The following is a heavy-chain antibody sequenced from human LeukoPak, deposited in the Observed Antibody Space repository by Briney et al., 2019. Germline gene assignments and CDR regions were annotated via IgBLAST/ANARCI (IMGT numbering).Heavy chain of an antibody. Sequence: SETLSLTCTVSGDSIRSSNYYWGWIRQPPGKGLAWFGIIYYSGSTQYNPSLMSRVNISIDTSKNQFSLTVTSVTAADTAVYYCAREKKKVELLPPDALDMWGQGTMVTVSS. J-gene: IGHJ3*02. D-gene: IGHD1-26*01. V-gene: IGHV4-39*07. CDR1: GDSIRSSNYY. CDR2: IYYSGST. CDR3: AREKKKVELLPPDALDM.